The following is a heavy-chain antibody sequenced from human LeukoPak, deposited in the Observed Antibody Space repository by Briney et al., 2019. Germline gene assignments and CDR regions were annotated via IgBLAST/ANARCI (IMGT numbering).Heavy chain of an antibody. CDR1: GFTFSSYA. CDR2: ISGTGGST. CDR3: AKVRSEYSSFYYFDY. V-gene: IGHV3-23*01. J-gene: IGHJ4*02. Sequence: GGSLRLSCAASGFTFSSYAMSWVRQAPGKGLEWVSTISGTGGSTFYADSVKGRFTISRDNSKNTLYLQMNSLTAEDTAVYYCAKVRSEYSSFYYFDYWGQGTLVTVSS. D-gene: IGHD6-6*01.